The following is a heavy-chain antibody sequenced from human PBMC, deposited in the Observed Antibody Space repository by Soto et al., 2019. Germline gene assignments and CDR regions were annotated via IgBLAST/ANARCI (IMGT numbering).Heavy chain of an antibody. CDR2: ISGGGGST. Sequence: EVQLLESGGGFVQPGASLRLSCAASGFTFSLSAMSWVRQAPGRGLEWVSSISGGGGSTEYADSVKGRFTISRDNSKDTVHLQMNSLRAEDTAVYYCVKGPEYDILTGCDYWGQGALVTVSS. J-gene: IGHJ4*02. CDR3: VKGPEYDILTGCDY. CDR1: GFTFSLSA. D-gene: IGHD3-9*01. V-gene: IGHV3-23*01.